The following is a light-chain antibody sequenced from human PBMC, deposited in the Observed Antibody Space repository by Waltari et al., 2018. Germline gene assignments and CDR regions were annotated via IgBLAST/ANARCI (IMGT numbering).Light chain of an antibody. CDR1: TSNIGTYY. V-gene: IGLV1-51*01. CDR3: ATWDNSLTDVV. CDR2: DND. Sequence: QSVLTQPPSVSAAPGQTVTIPCSGGTSNIGTYYVSWYQHLPGAAPKLLIYDNDKRPSGIPDRFSASRSGTSATLGITGLQIGDEADYYCATWDNSLTDVVFGGGTKLTVL. J-gene: IGLJ2*01.